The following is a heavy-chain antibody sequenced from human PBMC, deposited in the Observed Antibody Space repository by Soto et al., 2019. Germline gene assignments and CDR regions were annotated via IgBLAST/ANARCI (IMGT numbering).Heavy chain of an antibody. CDR3: ARSSTSANYFDY. Sequence: QVQLQESGPGLVKPSQTLSLTCTVSGGSISSGGYYWSWIRQHPGKGLEWIGYIYYSGSTYYNPSLKSRVNISVAPSKTQFSLKLSSVTAADTAVYYCARSSTSANYFDYWGQGTLVTVSS. CDR1: GGSISSGGYY. CDR2: IYYSGST. D-gene: IGHD2-2*01. J-gene: IGHJ4*02. V-gene: IGHV4-31*03.